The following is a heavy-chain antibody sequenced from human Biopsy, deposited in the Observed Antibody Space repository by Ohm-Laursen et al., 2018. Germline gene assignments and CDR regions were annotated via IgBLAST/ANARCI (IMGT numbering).Heavy chain of an antibody. D-gene: IGHD3/OR15-3a*01. CDR1: ADSFVGYD. V-gene: IGHV1-2*02. CDR3: ARDLVDWTVPS. Sequence: SSVKVSCKAPADSFVGYDIHWARQAPGQGLEWMGSIYPNNGATKNAQKFQGRVTMTRDTSINTAFMELKSLRSDDTAVYYCARDLVDWTVPSWGQGTLVIVSS. CDR2: IYPNNGAT. J-gene: IGHJ4*02.